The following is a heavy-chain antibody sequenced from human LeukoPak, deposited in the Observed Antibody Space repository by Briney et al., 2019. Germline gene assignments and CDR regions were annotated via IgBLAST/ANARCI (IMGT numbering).Heavy chain of an antibody. V-gene: IGHV3-48*01. J-gene: IGHJ6*03. D-gene: IGHD3-3*01. CDR3: ARIFDSYYYYYYMDV. CDR1: GGSISSSS. Sequence: ETLSLTCTVSGGSISSSSYYWGWIRQPPGKGLEWVSYISSSSSTIYYADSVKGRFTISRDNAKNSLYLQMNSLRAEDTAVYYCARIFDSYYYYYYMDVWGKGTTVTVSS. CDR2: ISSSSSTI.